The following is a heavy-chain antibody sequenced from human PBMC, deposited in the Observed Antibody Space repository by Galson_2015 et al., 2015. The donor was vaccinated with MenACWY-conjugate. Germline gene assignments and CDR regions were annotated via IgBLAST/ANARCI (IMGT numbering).Heavy chain of an antibody. Sequence: WVRQAPGKGLEWIGSVYHNGDTYYNPSLKSRVTISVDTSNNEFSLQLRSVTAADTAVFYCARHYASASYFDYWGPGTVVTVSS. CDR3: ARHYASASYFDY. CDR2: VYHNGDT. V-gene: IGHV4-38-2*01. J-gene: IGHJ4*02. D-gene: IGHD3-10*01.